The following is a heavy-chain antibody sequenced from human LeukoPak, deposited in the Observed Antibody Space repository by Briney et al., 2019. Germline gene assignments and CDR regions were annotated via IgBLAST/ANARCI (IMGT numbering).Heavy chain of an antibody. CDR3: ARGPRNDP. D-gene: IGHD1-14*01. V-gene: IGHV1-8*01. CDR2: VHPNSGNT. Sequence: GASVKVSCKTSGYPFTTWEINWVRQAAGQGLEWMGWVHPNSGNTAYAQKFQGRVTMTRDTSISTAYMELGGLRFDDTAVYFCARGPRNDPWGQGTLVTVSS. J-gene: IGHJ5*02. CDR1: GYPFTTWE.